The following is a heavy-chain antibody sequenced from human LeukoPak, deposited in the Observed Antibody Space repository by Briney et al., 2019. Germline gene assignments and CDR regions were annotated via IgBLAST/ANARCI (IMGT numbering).Heavy chain of an antibody. D-gene: IGHD6-13*01. CDR2: IIPIFGTA. V-gene: IGHV1-69*05. CDR3: ARDGYSSTRVVLDY. CDR1: GGTFTSYA. J-gene: IGHJ4*02. Sequence: GASVKVFCKASGGTFTSYAISWVRQAPGQGLEWMGRIIPIFGTANYAQKFQGRVTITTDESTSTAYMELSSLRSEDTAVYYCARDGYSSTRVVLDYWGQGTLVTVSS.